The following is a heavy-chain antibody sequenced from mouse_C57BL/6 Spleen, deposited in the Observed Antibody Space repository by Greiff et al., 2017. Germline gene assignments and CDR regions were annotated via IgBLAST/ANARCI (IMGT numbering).Heavy chain of an antibody. J-gene: IGHJ1*03. D-gene: IGHD1-1*01. Sequence: EVQVVESGAELVKPGASVKLSCTASGFNIKDYYMHWVKQRTEQGLEWIGRIDPEDGETKYAPKFQGKATITADTSSNTAYLQLSSLTSEDTAVYYCAPHYGSSYEWYFDVWGTGTTVTVSS. CDR3: APHYGSSYEWYFDV. CDR1: GFNIKDYY. V-gene: IGHV14-2*01. CDR2: IDPEDGET.